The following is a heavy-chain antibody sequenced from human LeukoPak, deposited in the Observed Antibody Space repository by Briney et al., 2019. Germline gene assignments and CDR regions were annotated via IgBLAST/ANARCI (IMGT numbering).Heavy chain of an antibody. J-gene: IGHJ3*02. D-gene: IGHD4-17*01. V-gene: IGHV3-7*03. CDR2: IKQDGSEK. Sequence: GGSLRLSCAASGSTFSSYWMSWVRQAPGKGLEGVANIKQDGSEKYYVDSVKGRFTIPRDNAKNSLYLQMNSLRAEDTAVYYCARGYYGDDAFDIWGQGTMVTVSS. CDR3: ARGYYGDDAFDI. CDR1: GSTFSSYW.